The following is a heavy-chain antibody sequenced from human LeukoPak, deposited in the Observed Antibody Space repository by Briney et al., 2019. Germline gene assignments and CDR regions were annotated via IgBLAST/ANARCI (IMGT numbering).Heavy chain of an antibody. CDR2: IFPSGGEI. CDR3: AKDIYGGNWPNDY. CDR1: GFTFSTFA. V-gene: IGHV3-21*01. Sequence: GGSLRLSCAASGFTFSTFAMIWVRQPPGKGLEWVSSIFPSGGEIHYADSVKGRFTISRDNAKNSLYLQMNSLRAEDTALYYCAKDIYGGNWPNDYWGQGTLVTVSS. D-gene: IGHD4-23*01. J-gene: IGHJ4*02.